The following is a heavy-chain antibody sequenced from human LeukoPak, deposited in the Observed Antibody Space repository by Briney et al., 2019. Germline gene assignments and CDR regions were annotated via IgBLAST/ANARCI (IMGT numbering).Heavy chain of an antibody. D-gene: IGHD3-9*01. CDR1: GYDFTNYY. V-gene: IGHV1-2*06. Sequence: ASVKVSCKASGYDFTNYYINWVRQAPGQGLEWVGRINANSGATSYAQKFRGRVTLARDTSINTAYMHLSRLRSDDTAVYFCARGFLSATGPFDYWGQGSLVTVSS. CDR2: INANSGAT. CDR3: ARGFLSATGPFDY. J-gene: IGHJ4*02.